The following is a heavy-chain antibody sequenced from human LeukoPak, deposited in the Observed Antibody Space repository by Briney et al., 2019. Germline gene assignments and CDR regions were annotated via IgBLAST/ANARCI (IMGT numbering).Heavy chain of an antibody. CDR1: GFTFSSYA. J-gene: IGHJ4*02. CDR3: ARASTAAAGNPTGLDY. D-gene: IGHD6-13*01. CDR2: ISYDGSNK. Sequence: GGSLRLSCAASGFTFSSYAMHWVRQAPGKGLEWVAVISYDGSNKYYADSVKGRFTISRDNSKNTLYLQMNSLRAEDTAVYYCARASTAAAGNPTGLDYWGQGTLVTVSS. V-gene: IGHV3-30-3*01.